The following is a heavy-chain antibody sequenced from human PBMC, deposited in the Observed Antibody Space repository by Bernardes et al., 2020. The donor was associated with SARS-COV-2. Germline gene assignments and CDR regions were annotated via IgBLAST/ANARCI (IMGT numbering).Heavy chain of an antibody. CDR3: AKDPSSGYGAGALRQTLYYFDY. J-gene: IGHJ4*02. CDR2: ISGSGGST. D-gene: IGHD6-19*01. V-gene: IGHV3-23*01. Sequence: GGSLRLSCAASGFTFSSYAMSWVRQAPGKGLEWVSAISGSGGSTYYADSVKGRFTISRDNSKNTLYLQMNSLRAEDTAVYYCAKDPSSGYGAGALRQTLYYFDYWGQGTLVTVSS. CDR1: GFTFSSYA.